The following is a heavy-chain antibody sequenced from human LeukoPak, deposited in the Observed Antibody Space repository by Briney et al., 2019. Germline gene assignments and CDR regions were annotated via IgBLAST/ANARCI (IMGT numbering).Heavy chain of an antibody. V-gene: IGHV3-74*01. CDR1: GFSFSGHW. D-gene: IGHD4-23*01. J-gene: IGHJ4*02. CDR2: ISPTGSTT. CDR3: AREGQSPGYGGKPGDD. Sequence: GGSLRLSCTASGFSFSGHWMLWVRQLPGKGLVWVSRISPTGSTTSYADSVKGRFTVSRDNAKNSLYLQMNSLRAEDTAVYYCAREGQSPGYGGKPGDDWGQGTLVIVSS.